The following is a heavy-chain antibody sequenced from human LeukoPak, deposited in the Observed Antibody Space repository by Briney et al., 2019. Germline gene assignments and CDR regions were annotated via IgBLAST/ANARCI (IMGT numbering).Heavy chain of an antibody. V-gene: IGHV1-2*02. CDR2: INTNSGGT. J-gene: IGHJ5*02. CDR3: ARDVGGIAAANWFDP. CDR1: GYTFTGDY. Sequence: ASVKVSCKASGYTFTGDYMHWVRQAPGQGLEWMGWINTNSGGTKYAQKFQGRVTMTTDTSISTAVMELSRLKSDDTAVYYCARDVGGIAAANWFDPWGQGTLVTVSS. D-gene: IGHD6-13*01.